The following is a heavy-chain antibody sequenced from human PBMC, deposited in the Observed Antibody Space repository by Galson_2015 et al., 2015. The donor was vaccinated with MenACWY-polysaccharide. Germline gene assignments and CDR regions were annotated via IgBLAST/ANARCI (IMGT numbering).Heavy chain of an antibody. CDR2: MYSGGFT. Sequence: SLRLSCAASGFNVGGLYMSWVRQAPGKRPEWVSIMYSGGFTEYEDSVKGRFTISRDISKNTVYLQMNSLKVEDTAGYYCARGAQRCFDYWGQGRLVTVS. J-gene: IGHJ4*02. CDR1: GFNVGGLY. CDR3: ARGAQRCFDY. V-gene: IGHV3-53*01.